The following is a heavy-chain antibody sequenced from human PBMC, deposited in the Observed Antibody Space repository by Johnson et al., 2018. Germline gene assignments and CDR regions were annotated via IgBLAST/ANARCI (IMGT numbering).Heavy chain of an antibody. CDR1: GFTFSNYA. D-gene: IGHD6-13*01. Sequence: VQSGGSLRLSCAASGFTFSNYAMTWVRQAPGKGLEWVSAISFSGTTKYADPVKGRFTISRDSSRDTLYLQMNSLRAEDTAVYYCAKDPHDSSWYRYFQHWGQGTLVTVSS. J-gene: IGHJ1*01. V-gene: IGHV3-23*01. CDR2: ISFSGTT. CDR3: AKDPHDSSWYRYFQH.